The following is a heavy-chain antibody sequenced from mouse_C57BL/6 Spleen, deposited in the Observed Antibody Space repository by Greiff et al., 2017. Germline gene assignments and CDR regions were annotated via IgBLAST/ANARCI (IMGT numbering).Heavy chain of an antibody. CDR3: ARRGLTGTNWYFDV. CDR2: ISNGGGST. D-gene: IGHD4-1*01. J-gene: IGHJ1*03. CDR1: GFTFSDYY. Sequence: EVKLVESGGGLVQPGGSLKLSCAASGFTFSDYYMYWVRQTPEKRLEWVAYISNGGGSTYYPDTVKGRFTISRDNAKNTRYLQMSRLKSEDTAMYYCARRGLTGTNWYFDVWGTGTTVTVSS. V-gene: IGHV5-12*01.